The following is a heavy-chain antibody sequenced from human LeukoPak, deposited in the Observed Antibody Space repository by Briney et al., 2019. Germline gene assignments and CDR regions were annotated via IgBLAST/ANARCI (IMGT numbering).Heavy chain of an antibody. Sequence: PSETLSLTCTVSGGSISSYYWSWIRQPPGKGLEWIGYIYYSGSTNYNPSLKSRVTISVDTSKNQFYLKLSSVTAADTAVHYCARQQFPRPECSSTSCNTKRAFDIWGQGTMVTVSS. D-gene: IGHD2-2*02. CDR1: GGSISSYY. J-gene: IGHJ3*02. V-gene: IGHV4-59*08. CDR2: IYYSGST. CDR3: ARQQFPRPECSSTSCNTKRAFDI.